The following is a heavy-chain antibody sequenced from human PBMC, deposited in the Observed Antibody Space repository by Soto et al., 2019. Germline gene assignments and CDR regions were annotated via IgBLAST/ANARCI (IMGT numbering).Heavy chain of an antibody. D-gene: IGHD2-2*01. J-gene: IGHJ6*02. V-gene: IGHV1-18*01. CDR3: ARERPQLPTPYYGMDV. Sequence: QVQLVQSGAEVKKPGASVKVSCKASGYTFTSYGISWVRQAPGQGLEWMGWISAYNGNTNFAQKLQGRVTMTTDTSTSTADMELRSLRSDDTSVYYCARERPQLPTPYYGMDVWGQGTTVTVSS. CDR1: GYTFTSYG. CDR2: ISAYNGNT.